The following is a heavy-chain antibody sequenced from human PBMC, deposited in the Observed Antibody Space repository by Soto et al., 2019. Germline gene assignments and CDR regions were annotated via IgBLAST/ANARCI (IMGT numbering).Heavy chain of an antibody. CDR3: ARGASCTSTSCYDYFHYGMDV. J-gene: IGHJ6*02. CDR1: GYTFTSYY. Sequence: ASVKVSCKASGYTFTSYYMHWGRQAPGQGLEWTGIINPSGGNTYYAQNLQGRLTLTTDTSTSTAYMELRSLRYDDAAVYYCARGASCTSTSCYDYFHYGMDVWGQGTTVTVSS. V-gene: IGHV1-46*01. CDR2: INPSGGNT. D-gene: IGHD2-2*01.